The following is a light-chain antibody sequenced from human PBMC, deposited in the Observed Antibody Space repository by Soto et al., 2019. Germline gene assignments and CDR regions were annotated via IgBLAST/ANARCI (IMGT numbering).Light chain of an antibody. CDR3: QAWDNSVI. V-gene: IGLV3-1*01. Sequence: SYELTQPPSVSVSPGQTATMTCSGDKLGAKYVCWYQQRPGQSPVLVIYDDNKRPSGIPERFSGSNSGNTATLTITGTQALDEADYYCQAWDNSVIFGGRTKLTVL. CDR1: KLGAKY. CDR2: DDN. J-gene: IGLJ2*01.